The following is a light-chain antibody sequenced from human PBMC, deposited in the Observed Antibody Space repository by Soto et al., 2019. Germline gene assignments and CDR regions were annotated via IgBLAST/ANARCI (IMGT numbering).Light chain of an antibody. CDR1: SSDVGGYNY. J-gene: IGLJ1*01. V-gene: IGLV2-8*01. Sequence: QSVLTQPPSASGSPGQSVTISCTGTSSDVGGYNYVSWYQQHPGKAPKVIIYEVTKRPSGVPDRCSGSKSGNTASLTVSGLQAEDEADYYCTSYAGSNNLGVFGTGTKLTVL. CDR2: EVT. CDR3: TSYAGSNNLGV.